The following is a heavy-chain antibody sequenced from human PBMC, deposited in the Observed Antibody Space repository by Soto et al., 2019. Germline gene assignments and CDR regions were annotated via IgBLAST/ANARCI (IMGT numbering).Heavy chain of an antibody. Sequence: GGSLRLSCTASGFIFSDYYMSWIRQAPGKGLEWVSDISNSGRITHHADSVEGRFTISRDNAKDSLYLQMNSLRPEDSAIYYCARDHGGGGLTLEYWGQGTLVTVSS. CDR3: ARDHGGGGLTLEY. CDR2: ISNSGRIT. CDR1: GFIFSDYY. D-gene: IGHD3-16*01. J-gene: IGHJ4*02. V-gene: IGHV3-11*01.